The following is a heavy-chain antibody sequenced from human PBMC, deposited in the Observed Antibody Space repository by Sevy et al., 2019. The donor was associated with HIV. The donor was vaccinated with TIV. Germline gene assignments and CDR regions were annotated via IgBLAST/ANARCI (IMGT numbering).Heavy chain of an antibody. D-gene: IGHD3-22*01. CDR1: GYTLTKLS. CDR3: AATKDYYDNSGSPFDY. CDR2: FDPVDGER. J-gene: IGHJ4*02. Sequence: ASVKVSCKVSGYTLTKLSIHWVRQAPGKRLEWMGSFDPVDGERMYAQKFQGRVTLTEDTSADTAYMELSSLRSEDTAVYYCAATKDYYDNSGSPFDYWGQGTLVTVSS. V-gene: IGHV1-24*01.